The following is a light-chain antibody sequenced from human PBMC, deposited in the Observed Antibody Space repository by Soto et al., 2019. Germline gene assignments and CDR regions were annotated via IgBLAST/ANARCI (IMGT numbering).Light chain of an antibody. J-gene: IGLJ1*01. Sequence: QSVLTQPASVSGSPGQSITISCTGTSSDVGSYNLVSWYQQHPGKAPKLMIYEVSKRPSGVSNRFSGSKSGNTAPLTISGLLAEDEADYYCCSYAGSSTPYVFGTGTKVTVL. V-gene: IGLV2-23*02. CDR1: SSDVGSYNL. CDR2: EVS. CDR3: CSYAGSSTPYV.